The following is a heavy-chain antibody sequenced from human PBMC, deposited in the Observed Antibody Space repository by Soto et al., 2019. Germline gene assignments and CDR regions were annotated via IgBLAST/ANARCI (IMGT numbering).Heavy chain of an antibody. Sequence: QEQLQESGPGLVKPSETLSLTCTVSGGSISSYYWSWIRQPPGKGLEWIGYIYYSGSTNYNPSLKSRATISVATSKNHFSLKRSSVSAAATVVYCGACGGAPPLLGYWGQGTLVTVSS. V-gene: IGHV4-59*08. CDR2: IYYSGST. D-gene: IGHD3-10*01. J-gene: IGHJ4*02. CDR1: GGSISSYY. CDR3: ACGGAPPLLGY.